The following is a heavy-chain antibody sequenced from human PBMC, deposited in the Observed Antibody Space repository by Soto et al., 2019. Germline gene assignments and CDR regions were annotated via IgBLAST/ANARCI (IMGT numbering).Heavy chain of an antibody. V-gene: IGHV5-51*01. CDR3: ARKDKSGYFNWFDP. CDR2: IFPSDSDT. Sequence: GESLKISCRTSGYRFTSYWIAWVRQMPGKGLEWMGIIFPSDSDTRYSPSFQGQVTISADRSTSTVFLQWASLKASDTAVYFCARKDKSGYFNWFDPWGKGTLV. J-gene: IGHJ5*02. D-gene: IGHD3-22*01. CDR1: GYRFTSYW.